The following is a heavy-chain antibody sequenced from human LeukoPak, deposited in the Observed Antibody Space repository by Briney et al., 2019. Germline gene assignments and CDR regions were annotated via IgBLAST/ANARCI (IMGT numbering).Heavy chain of an antibody. CDR3: ARALDYDFWSGARGSSAFDI. V-gene: IGHV3-20*04. CDR2: INWNGGGT. D-gene: IGHD3-3*01. J-gene: IGHJ3*02. Sequence: PGGSLRLSCAASGFTFDDFGMTWVRQAPGKGLEWVSGINWNGGGTGYADSVKGRFTISRDNAKSSLYLQMNSLRAEDTAVYYCARALDYDFWSGARGSSAFDIWGQGTMVTVSS. CDR1: GFTFDDFG.